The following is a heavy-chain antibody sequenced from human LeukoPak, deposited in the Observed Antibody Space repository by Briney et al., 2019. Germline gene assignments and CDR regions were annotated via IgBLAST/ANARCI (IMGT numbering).Heavy chain of an antibody. CDR3: ATIDSSGDLSFDY. CDR1: GFTFNFYN. J-gene: IGHJ4*02. V-gene: IGHV3-48*01. D-gene: IGHD3-22*01. CDR2: ISGSSSTV. Sequence: PGGSLRLSCAASGFTFNFYNMNWVRQAPGKGLEWISYISGSSSTVHYADSVKGRFTVSRDNAKKSLYLQMNSLRAEDTAVYYCATIDSSGDLSFDYWGQGTLVTVSS.